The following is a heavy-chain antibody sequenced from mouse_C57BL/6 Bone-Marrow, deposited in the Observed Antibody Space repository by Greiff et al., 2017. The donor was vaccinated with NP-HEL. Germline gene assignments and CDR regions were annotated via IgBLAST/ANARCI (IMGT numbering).Heavy chain of an antibody. V-gene: IGHV14-4*01. CDR2: IDPETGDT. CDR1: GFNIKDDY. CDR3: TTAVASYYFDY. D-gene: IGHD1-1*01. Sequence: VQLKQSGAELVRPGASVKLSCTASGFNIKDDYMHWVKQRPEQGLEWIGWIDPETGDTEYASKFQGKATITADTSSNTAYLQLSSLTSEDTAVYYCTTAVASYYFDYWGQGTTLTVSS. J-gene: IGHJ2*01.